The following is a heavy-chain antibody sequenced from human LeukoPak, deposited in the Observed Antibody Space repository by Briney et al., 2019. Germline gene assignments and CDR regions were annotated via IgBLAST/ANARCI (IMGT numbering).Heavy chain of an antibody. V-gene: IGHV4-59*01. CDR1: GGSIGSYY. CDR2: IYYGGNT. CDR3: ARAKYPGYLTYFDY. Sequence: PSETLSLTCTVSGGSIGSYYWSWIRQPPGKGLEWIGYIYYGGNTDHNPSLKSRVSISVDTSKNQVSLRLTSVTAADTAVYYCARAKYPGYLTYFDYWGQGTLVTVSS. D-gene: IGHD5-18*01. J-gene: IGHJ4*02.